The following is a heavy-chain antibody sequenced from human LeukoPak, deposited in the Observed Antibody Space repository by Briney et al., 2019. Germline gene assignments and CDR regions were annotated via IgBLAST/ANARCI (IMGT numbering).Heavy chain of an antibody. V-gene: IGHV1-2*02. J-gene: IGHJ3*02. Sequence: ASVKVSCKASGYTFTRYYMHWVRQAPGQGLEWMGWINPNSGGTNYAQKFKGRVTMTRDMSTRAVYMELSSLGSEDTSVYYCAGGYYYILTGYYSAFDIWGQGTMVSVSS. CDR3: AGGYYYILTGYYSAFDI. CDR1: GYTFTRYY. D-gene: IGHD3-9*01. CDR2: INPNSGGT.